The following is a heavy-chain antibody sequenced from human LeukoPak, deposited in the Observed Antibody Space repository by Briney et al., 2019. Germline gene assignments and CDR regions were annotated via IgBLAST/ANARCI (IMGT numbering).Heavy chain of an antibody. CDR2: ISYRGST. V-gene: IGHV4-31*02. D-gene: IGHD2-15*01. Sequence: KPSQTLSLTCTVSGGSISNSGGFYWSWIRQHPGDGLECIGFISYRGSTYYNPSLKIRVSMSVDTSRSQFSLRLTSVTDEDTAVYYCARISQSSGGFYYWGQGTLVTVSS. CDR3: ARISQSSGGFYY. J-gene: IGHJ4*02. CDR1: GGSISNSGGFY.